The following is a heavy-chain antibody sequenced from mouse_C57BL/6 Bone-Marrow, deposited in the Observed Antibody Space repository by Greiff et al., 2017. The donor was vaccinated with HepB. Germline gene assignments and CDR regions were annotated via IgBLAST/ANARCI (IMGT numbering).Heavy chain of an antibody. V-gene: IGHV7-3*01. CDR2: IRNKANGYTT. D-gene: IGHD2-4*01. CDR1: GFTFTDYY. J-gene: IGHJ1*03. CDR3: ARFDYDVRYFDV. Sequence: EVMLVESGGGLVQPGGSLSLSCAASGFTFTDYYMSWVRQPPGTALEWLGFIRNKANGYTTEYSASVKGRFTISRDNSQSILYLQMNALRAEDSATYYCARFDYDVRYFDVWGTGTTVTVSS.